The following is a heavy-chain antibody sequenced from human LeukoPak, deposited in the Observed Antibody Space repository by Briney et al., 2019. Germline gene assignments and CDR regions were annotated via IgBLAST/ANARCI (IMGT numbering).Heavy chain of an antibody. D-gene: IGHD3-22*01. CDR2: INGSGGST. CDR1: GFTFSSYA. Sequence: PGGSLRLSCAASGFTFSSYAMSWVRQAPGKGLEWVSAINGSGGSTYYADSVKGRFTISRDNSKNTLYLQMNSLRAEDTAVYYCAKGNYYYDSSVLDYWGQGTLVTVSS. CDR3: AKGNYYYDSSVLDY. J-gene: IGHJ4*02. V-gene: IGHV3-23*01.